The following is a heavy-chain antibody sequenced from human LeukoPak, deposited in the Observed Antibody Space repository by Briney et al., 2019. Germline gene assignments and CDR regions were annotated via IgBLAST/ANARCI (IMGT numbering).Heavy chain of an antibody. CDR1: GGTFSSYA. Sequence: SVKVSCKASGGTFSSYAISWVRQAPGQGLEWMGGIIPIFGTANYAQKFQGRVTITADESTSTAYMELSSLRSEDTAVYYCATLLIYYDSSGYYYVRYYFDYWGQGTLVTVSS. CDR3: ATLLIYYDSSGYYYVRYYFDY. D-gene: IGHD3-22*01. V-gene: IGHV1-69*13. CDR2: IIPIFGTA. J-gene: IGHJ4*02.